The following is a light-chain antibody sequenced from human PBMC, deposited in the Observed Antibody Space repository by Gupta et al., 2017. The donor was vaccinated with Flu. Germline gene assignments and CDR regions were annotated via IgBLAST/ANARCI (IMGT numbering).Light chain of an antibody. CDR3: HDEGGSRFT. J-gene: IGKJ3*01. CDR2: AAS. CDR1: QSISSSS. V-gene: IGKV3-20*01. Sequence: IVLTQSPGTLSLSPGERATLSCSASQSISSSSLAWYHQKLGQPPRLLIYAASSGATGLPDTQSGCESATAFTVTVSRRDPADLAVNLSHDEGGSRFTSGPEAKVD.